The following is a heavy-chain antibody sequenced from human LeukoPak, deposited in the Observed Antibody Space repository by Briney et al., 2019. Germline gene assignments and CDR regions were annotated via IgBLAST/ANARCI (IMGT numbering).Heavy chain of an antibody. CDR1: GYTFTSYY. CDR3: AVGDCSSTSCYTGYYYYCMDV. V-gene: IGHV1-46*01. Sequence: ASVKVSCKASGYTFTSYYMHWVRQAPGQGLEWMGIINPSGGSTGYAQKFQGRVTMTRDTSTSTVYMELSSLRSEDTAVYYCAVGDCSSTSCYTGYYYYCMDVWGKGTTVTVSS. D-gene: IGHD2-2*02. J-gene: IGHJ6*03. CDR2: INPSGGST.